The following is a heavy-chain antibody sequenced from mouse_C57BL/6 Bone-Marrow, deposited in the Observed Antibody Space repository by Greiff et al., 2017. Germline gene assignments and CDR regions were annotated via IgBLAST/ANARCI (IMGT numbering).Heavy chain of an antibody. J-gene: IGHJ4*01. Sequence: QVQLKQSGPELVKPGASVKLSCKASGYTFTSYDINWVKQRPGQGLEWIGWIYPRDGSTKYNEKFKGKATLTVATSSSTAYMELHSLTSEDSAVYFCARYRSSWYYAMDYWGQGTSVTVSA. V-gene: IGHV1-85*01. CDR2: IYPRDGST. CDR3: ARYRSSWYYAMDY. CDR1: GYTFTSYD. D-gene: IGHD1-1*01.